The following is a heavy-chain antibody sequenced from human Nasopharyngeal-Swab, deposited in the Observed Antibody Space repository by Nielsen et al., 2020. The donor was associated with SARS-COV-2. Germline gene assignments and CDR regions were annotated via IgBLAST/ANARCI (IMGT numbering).Heavy chain of an antibody. D-gene: IGHD1-26*01. J-gene: IGHJ6*02. CDR2: ISSSSSYI. CDR3: ARDRVGAHYYYYGMDV. Sequence: LSLTCAASVFTFSSYSMNWVRQAPGKGLEWVSSISSSSSYIYYADSVKGRFTISRDNAKNSLYLQMNSLRAEDTAVYYCARDRVGAHYYYYGMDVWGQGTTVTVSS. CDR1: VFTFSSYS. V-gene: IGHV3-21*01.